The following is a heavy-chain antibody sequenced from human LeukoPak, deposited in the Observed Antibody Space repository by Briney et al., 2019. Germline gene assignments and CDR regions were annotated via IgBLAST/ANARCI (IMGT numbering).Heavy chain of an antibody. Sequence: GRSLRLSSAASGFTFSSYGMHWVRQAPGKGLEWVAVVSYDGNNKYYADSVMGRVTISRDNFKNTMYLQMNSLRGEDTAVYYCARGRGSSGWFPYGAYFDDWGQGTLVTVSS. V-gene: IGHV3-30*19. CDR2: VSYDGNNK. D-gene: IGHD6-19*01. CDR1: GFTFSSYG. CDR3: ARGRGSSGWFPYGAYFDD. J-gene: IGHJ4*02.